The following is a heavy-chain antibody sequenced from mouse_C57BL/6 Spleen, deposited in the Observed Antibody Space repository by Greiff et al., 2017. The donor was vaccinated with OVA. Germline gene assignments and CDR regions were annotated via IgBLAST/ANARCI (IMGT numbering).Heavy chain of an antibody. CDR3: TGSELGWYFDV. Sequence: VQLQQSGAELVRPGASVTLSCKASGYTFTDYEMHWVKQTPVHGLEWIGAIDPETGGTASNQKFKGKAILTVDKSSSTAYMELRSLTSEDSAVDYCTGSELGWYFDVWGTGTTVTVSS. V-gene: IGHV1-15*01. CDR1: GYTFTDYE. D-gene: IGHD4-1*01. CDR2: IDPETGGT. J-gene: IGHJ1*03.